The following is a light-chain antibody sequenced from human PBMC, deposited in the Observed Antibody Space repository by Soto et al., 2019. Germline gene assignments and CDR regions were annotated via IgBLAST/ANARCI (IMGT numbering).Light chain of an antibody. Sequence: SALTQPASVSGSPGQSITISCTGTSRDVGAYEYVSWYQQHPGEVPKLMIFDVSDRPSGISNRFSGSKSGNTASLTISGLQAEDEADYYCSSFTTSTSYVFGTGTKLTVL. CDR3: SSFTTSTSYV. V-gene: IGLV2-14*03. CDR1: SRDVGAYEY. J-gene: IGLJ1*01. CDR2: DVS.